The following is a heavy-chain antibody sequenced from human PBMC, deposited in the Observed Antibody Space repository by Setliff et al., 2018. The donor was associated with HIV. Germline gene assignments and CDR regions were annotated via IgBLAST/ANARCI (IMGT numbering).Heavy chain of an antibody. CDR3: ARDLPITIPKYYFYMDV. CDR1: GFTFSTYW. Sequence: GGSLRLSCAASGFTFSTYWMSWVRQAPGKGLEWMANIKEDGSEKYYVDSVKGRFTISRDNTKNSLYLQLNSLRAADTAVYYCARDLPITIPKYYFYMDVWGKGTTVTVSS. D-gene: IGHD2-2*01. J-gene: IGHJ6*03. V-gene: IGHV3-7*01. CDR2: IKEDGSEK.